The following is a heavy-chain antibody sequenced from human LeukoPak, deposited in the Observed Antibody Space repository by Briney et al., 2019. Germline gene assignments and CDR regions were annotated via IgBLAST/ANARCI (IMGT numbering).Heavy chain of an antibody. Sequence: GASVKVSCKASGYAFIGNYIHWVRQAPGQGLEWMEWINPDSGTTKYAQNFQGRVTMTSDTSVSTAYMDLSSLTTDDTAVYYCARATTIFGVVIIFFDTWGQGTLVTVSS. CDR2: INPDSGTT. D-gene: IGHD3-3*01. CDR3: ARATTIFGVVIIFFDT. J-gene: IGHJ4*02. V-gene: IGHV1-2*02. CDR1: GYAFIGNY.